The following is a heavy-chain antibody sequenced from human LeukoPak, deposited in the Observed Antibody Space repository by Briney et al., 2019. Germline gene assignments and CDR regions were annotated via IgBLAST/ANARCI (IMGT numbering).Heavy chain of an antibody. Sequence: ASVKVSCEASGGTFSSYAISWVRQAPGQGLEWMGGIIPIFGTANYAQKFQGRVTITADESTSTAYMELSSLRSEDTAVYYCARGVVVTAILGYWGQGTLVTVSS. CDR3: ARGVVVTAILGY. CDR2: IIPIFGTA. J-gene: IGHJ4*02. D-gene: IGHD2-21*02. CDR1: GGTFSSYA. V-gene: IGHV1-69*01.